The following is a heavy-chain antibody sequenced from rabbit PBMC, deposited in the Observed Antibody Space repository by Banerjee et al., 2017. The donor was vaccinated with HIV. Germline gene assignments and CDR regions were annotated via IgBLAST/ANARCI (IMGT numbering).Heavy chain of an antibody. J-gene: IGHJ4*01. V-gene: IGHV1S45*01. CDR3: ARGGYVGYDYFNL. D-gene: IGHD7-1*01. CDR2: IYGGSSGST. Sequence: QEQLVESGGGLVQPEGSLTLTCTASGFSFSNNYYMCWVRQAPGKGLEWIACIYGGSSGSTYYASWAKGRFTISKTSSTTVTLQMTSLTAADTATYFCARGGYVGYDYFNLWGQGTLVTVS. CDR1: GFSFSNNYY.